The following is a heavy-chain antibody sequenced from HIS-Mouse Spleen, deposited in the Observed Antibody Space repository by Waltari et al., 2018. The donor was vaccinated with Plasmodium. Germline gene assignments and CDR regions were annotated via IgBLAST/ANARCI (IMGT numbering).Heavy chain of an antibody. V-gene: IGHV3-7*01. J-gene: IGHJ2*01. Sequence: EVQLVESGGGLGQPGGSLRLSCAASGFTFRSYWRGWVRQAQGKGQDLVANIKQDGSEKSYVDSVKGRFTISRDNAKNSLYLQMNSLRAEDTAVYYCASSWYWYFDLWGRGTLVTVSS. CDR1: GFTFRSYW. CDR2: IKQDGSEK. CDR3: ASSWYWYFDL. D-gene: IGHD6-13*01.